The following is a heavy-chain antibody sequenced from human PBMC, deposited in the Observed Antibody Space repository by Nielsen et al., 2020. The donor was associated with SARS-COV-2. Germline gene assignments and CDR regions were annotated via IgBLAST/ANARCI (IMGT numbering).Heavy chain of an antibody. CDR1: GFTFSSYG. CDR2: ISYGGSNK. V-gene: IGHV3-30*18. J-gene: IGHJ4*02. CDR3: TKGAWYYDSSGYYAY. D-gene: IGHD3-22*01. Sequence: GESLKISCAASGFTFSSYGMHWVRQAPGKGLEWVAVISYGGSNKYYADSVKGRFTISRDNSKNTLYLQMNSLRAEDTAVYYCTKGAWYYDSSGYYAYWGQGTLVTVSS.